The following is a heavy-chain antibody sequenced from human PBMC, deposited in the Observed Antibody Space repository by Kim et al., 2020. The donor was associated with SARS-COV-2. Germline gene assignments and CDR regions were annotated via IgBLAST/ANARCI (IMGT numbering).Heavy chain of an antibody. J-gene: IGHJ3*01. CDR3: ANPTYYYDSSGPL. CDR2: IYHSGST. V-gene: IGHV4-38-2*02. D-gene: IGHD3-22*01. CDR1: GYSISSGDY. Sequence: SETLSLTCTVSGYSISSGDYWCWILQPPGKGLQWIGSIYHSGSTSYNPSLKSRVTISVDTSKNQFSLKLSSVTAADTAVYYCANPTYYYDSSGPLWGQGTMVTVSS.